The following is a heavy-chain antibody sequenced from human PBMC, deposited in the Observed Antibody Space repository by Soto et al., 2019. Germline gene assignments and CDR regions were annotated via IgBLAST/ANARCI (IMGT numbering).Heavy chain of an antibody. J-gene: IGHJ4*02. CDR1: GFTFSSYE. D-gene: IGHD3-16*01. V-gene: IGHV3-48*03. Sequence: GGSLRLSCAASGFTFSSYEMNWVRQAPGKGLEWVSYISSSGSTIYYADSVKGRFTISRDNSKNTLYLQMNSLRAEDTAVYYCAKPLDYVWGSCSNWGQGTLVTVSS. CDR3: AKPLDYVWGSCSN. CDR2: ISSSGSTI.